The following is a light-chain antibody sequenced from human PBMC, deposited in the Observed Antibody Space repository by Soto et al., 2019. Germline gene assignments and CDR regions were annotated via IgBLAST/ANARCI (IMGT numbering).Light chain of an antibody. CDR3: QQYNNWPLWT. CDR2: GAS. J-gene: IGKJ1*01. Sequence: EIVMTQSXATLSVSPGERATLSCRASQSVSSNLAWYQQKPGQAPRLLIYGASTRATGIPARFSGSGSGTEFTLTISSLQSEDFAVYYCQQYNNWPLWTFGQGTKVEIK. CDR1: QSVSSN. V-gene: IGKV3-15*01.